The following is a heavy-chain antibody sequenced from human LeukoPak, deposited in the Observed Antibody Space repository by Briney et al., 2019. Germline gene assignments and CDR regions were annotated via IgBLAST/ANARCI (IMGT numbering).Heavy chain of an antibody. J-gene: IGHJ6*02. CDR2: IWHDGSNK. D-gene: IGHD6-6*01. CDR1: GFTFSSYG. CDR3: ARVGEYSSSPNYYYYGMDV. Sequence: GGSLRLSCAASGFTFSSYGMHWVRQAPGKGLEWVAIIWHDGSNKYYADSVKGRVTISRDNSKNTLYLQMNSLRDEDTAVYYCARVGEYSSSPNYYYYGMDVWGQGTTVTVSS. V-gene: IGHV3-33*01.